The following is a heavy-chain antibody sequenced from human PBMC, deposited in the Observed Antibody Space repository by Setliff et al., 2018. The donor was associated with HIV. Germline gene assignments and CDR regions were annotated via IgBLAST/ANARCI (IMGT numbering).Heavy chain of an antibody. D-gene: IGHD3-22*01. Sequence: ASVKVSCKASGYTFTSYYMHWVRQAPGQGLEWMGVINPGGGSIIYAQKFQGRVTMTEDTSTDTAYVELTSLRSDDTAVYYCTTYSSGFTHWGQGTLVTVSS. CDR3: TTYSSGFTH. CDR1: GYTFTSYY. CDR2: INPGGGSI. V-gene: IGHV1-46*01. J-gene: IGHJ4*02.